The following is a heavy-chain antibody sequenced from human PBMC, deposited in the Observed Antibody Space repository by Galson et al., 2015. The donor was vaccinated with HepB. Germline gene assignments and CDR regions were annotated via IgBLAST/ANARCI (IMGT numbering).Heavy chain of an antibody. CDR1: GYSFTSYW. D-gene: IGHD3-22*01. CDR2: IHPGDSDT. Sequence: GAEVKKPGESLKISCKGSGYSFTSYWIGWVRQMPGKGLEWMGIIHPGDSDTRYSPSFQGQVTISADESISAAYLQWSSLEASDTAMYYCARTPYYYDTSGFYYLVDYWGQGTLVTVSS. J-gene: IGHJ4*02. CDR3: ARTPYYYDTSGFYYLVDY. V-gene: IGHV5-51*03.